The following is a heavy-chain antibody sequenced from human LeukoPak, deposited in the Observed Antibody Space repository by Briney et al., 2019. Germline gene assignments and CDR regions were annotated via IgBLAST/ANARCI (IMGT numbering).Heavy chain of an antibody. Sequence: SETLSLTCTVSGGSISSYYWSWIRQPPGKGLEWIGYIYYSGSTNYNPSLKSRVTISVDTSKNQFSLKLSSVTAADTAVYYCARLGGYNPYYYYGMDVWGQGITVTVSS. D-gene: IGHD5-24*01. CDR3: ARLGGYNPYYYYGMDV. J-gene: IGHJ6*02. CDR2: IYYSGST. V-gene: IGHV4-59*08. CDR1: GGSISSYY.